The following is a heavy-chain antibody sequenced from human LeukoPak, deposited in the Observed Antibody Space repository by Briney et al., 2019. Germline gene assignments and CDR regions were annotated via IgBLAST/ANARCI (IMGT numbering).Heavy chain of an antibody. CDR2: INPNSGGT. J-gene: IGHJ5*02. CDR3: ARGRRDGHNWFDP. D-gene: IGHD5-24*01. CDR1: GYTFTDYY. Sequence: ASVKVSCKASGYTFTDYYMHWVRQAPGQGFEWMGWINPNSGGTNYAQKFQGRVTMTRDTSISTAYMELSRLRSDDTAVYYCARGRRDGHNWFDPWGQGTLVTVSS. V-gene: IGHV1-2*02.